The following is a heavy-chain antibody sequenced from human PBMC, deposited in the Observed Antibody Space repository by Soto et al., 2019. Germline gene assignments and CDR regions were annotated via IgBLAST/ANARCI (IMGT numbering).Heavy chain of an antibody. CDR1: GYTFTGYY. J-gene: IGHJ4*02. Sequence: GASVKVSCKASGYTFTGYYMHWVRQAPGQGLEWMGWINPNSGGTNYAQKFQGWVTMTRDTSISTAYMELSRLRSDDTAVYYCARVPAVAGTGLTFDYWGQGTLVTVSS. CDR3: ARVPAVAGTGLTFDY. V-gene: IGHV1-2*04. CDR2: INPNSGGT. D-gene: IGHD6-19*01.